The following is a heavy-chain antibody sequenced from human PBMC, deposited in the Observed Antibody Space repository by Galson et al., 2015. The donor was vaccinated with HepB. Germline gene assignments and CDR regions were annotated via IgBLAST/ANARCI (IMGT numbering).Heavy chain of an antibody. D-gene: IGHD3-22*01. CDR3: AREGTSSGYPYFDY. Sequence: SLRLSCAASGFTFSGYTMHWVRQAPGKGLQWVAVISYDGSNKYYADSVKGRFTISRDISKNTLYLQMNTLRAEDTAVYYCAREGTSSGYPYFDYWGQGTLVTVSS. CDR2: ISYDGSNK. V-gene: IGHV3-30*04. CDR1: GFTFSGYT. J-gene: IGHJ4*02.